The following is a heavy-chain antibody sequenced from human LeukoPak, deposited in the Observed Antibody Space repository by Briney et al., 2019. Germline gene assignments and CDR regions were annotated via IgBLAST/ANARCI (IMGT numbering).Heavy chain of an antibody. Sequence: PGGSLRLSCAASGSAFSRLTMNWVRQSPGKGLEWVSSISTRSNYIYYADSVKGRFNISRDNTKNSLFLDMTRLRDEDTAVYYCASTVHGSTTDSEGYYPKWFDPWGQGTLVTVSS. D-gene: IGHD3-3*01. CDR1: GSAFSRLT. CDR3: ASTVHGSTTDSEGYYPKWFDP. CDR2: ISTRSNYI. J-gene: IGHJ5*01. V-gene: IGHV3-21*01.